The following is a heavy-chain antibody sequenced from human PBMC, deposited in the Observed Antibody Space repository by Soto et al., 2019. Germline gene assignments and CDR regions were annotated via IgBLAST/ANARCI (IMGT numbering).Heavy chain of an antibody. V-gene: IGHV3-48*02. D-gene: IGHD6-19*01. Sequence: EVQLVESGGGLVPPGGSLRLSCAASGITFSSYSLTWVRQALGNGLEWVSSISSSGSTMYYADSVKGRFTISRDNGNNSLYLQMNNLRDEDTAVYYCPRDTGGWYYQNYWGQGTLVTVSS. CDR1: GITFSSYS. J-gene: IGHJ4*02. CDR3: PRDTGGWYYQNY. CDR2: ISSSGSTM.